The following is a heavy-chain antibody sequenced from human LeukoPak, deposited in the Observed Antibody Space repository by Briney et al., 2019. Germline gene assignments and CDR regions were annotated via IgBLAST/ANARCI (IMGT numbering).Heavy chain of an antibody. Sequence: SETLSLTCAVSGYSISSGYYWGWIRQPPGKGLEWIGRIYHSGSTYYNPSLKSRVTIAVDTSKNQFSLKLSSVTAADTAVYYCARHRSGYAFDYWGQGTLVTVSS. CDR3: ARHRSGYAFDY. CDR2: IYHSGST. J-gene: IGHJ4*02. V-gene: IGHV4-38-2*01. D-gene: IGHD3-22*01. CDR1: GYSISSGYY.